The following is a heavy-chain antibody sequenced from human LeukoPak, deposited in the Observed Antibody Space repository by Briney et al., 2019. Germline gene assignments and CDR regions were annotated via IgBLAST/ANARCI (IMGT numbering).Heavy chain of an antibody. Sequence: PSETLSLTCTVSGASISAFHWTWFRQPAGKGLEWIGLIYSSGSTLFNPSLKSRVAMSVDLTKNQLSLKLTSVTAADTTMYYCARKDGDYWGRGTLVTVSS. V-gene: IGHV4-4*07. CDR3: ARKDGDY. CDR2: IYSSGST. J-gene: IGHJ4*02. CDR1: GASISAFH.